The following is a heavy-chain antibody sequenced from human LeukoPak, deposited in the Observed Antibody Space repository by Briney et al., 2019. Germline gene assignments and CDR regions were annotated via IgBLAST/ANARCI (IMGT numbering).Heavy chain of an antibody. CDR3: ARRRSYGEEFDY. Sequence: SETLSLTCTVSGGSISSSSYYWGWIRQPPGKGLEWIGSIYSSGDTYYNPSLRSRVTISVVTSKNQFSLKLRSVTSADTAVYFCARRRSYGEEFDYWGQGTLVTVSS. D-gene: IGHD3-16*01. CDR2: IYSSGDT. CDR1: GGSISSSSYY. V-gene: IGHV4-39*01. J-gene: IGHJ4*02.